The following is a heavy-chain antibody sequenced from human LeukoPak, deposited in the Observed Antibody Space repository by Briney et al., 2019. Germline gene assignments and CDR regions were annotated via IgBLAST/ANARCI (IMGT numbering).Heavy chain of an antibody. V-gene: IGHV4-59*08. CDR1: GGSFSGYY. J-gene: IGHJ2*01. D-gene: IGHD3-16*01. CDR2: IYYSGST. Sequence: SETLSLTCAVYGGSFSGYYWSWIRQPPGKGLEWIGYIYYSGSTNYNPSLKSRVTISVDTSKNQFSLKLSSVTAADTAVYYCARLLRQEYFDLWGRGTLVTVSS. CDR3: ARLLRQEYFDL.